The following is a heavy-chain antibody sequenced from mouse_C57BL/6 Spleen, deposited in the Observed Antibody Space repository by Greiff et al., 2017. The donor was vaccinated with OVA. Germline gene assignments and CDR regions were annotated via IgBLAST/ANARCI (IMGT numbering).Heavy chain of an antibody. CDR1: GFNIKDYY. D-gene: IGHD1-1*01. CDR3: TTEVITTSVGPYFDY. Sequence: EVKLQESGAELVRPGASVKLSCTASGFNIKDYYMHWVKQRPEQGLEWIGRIDPEDGDTEYAPKFQGKATMTADTSSNTAYLQLSSLTSEDTAVYYCTTEVITTSVGPYFDYWGQGTTLTVSS. J-gene: IGHJ2*01. V-gene: IGHV14-1*01. CDR2: IDPEDGDT.